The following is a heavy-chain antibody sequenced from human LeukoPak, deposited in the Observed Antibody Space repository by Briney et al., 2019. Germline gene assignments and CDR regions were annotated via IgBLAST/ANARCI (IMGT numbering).Heavy chain of an antibody. Sequence: SETLFLTCTVSGISISPFYWSWIRQSPQKGLEWIGYIYYSGSTNYNPSLKSRVTISVDTSKNQFSLKLSSVTAADTAVYYCARASRSSSSHFDYWGQGTLVTVSS. V-gene: IGHV4-59*01. J-gene: IGHJ4*02. D-gene: IGHD6-6*01. CDR3: ARASRSSSSHFDY. CDR2: IYYSGST. CDR1: GISISPFY.